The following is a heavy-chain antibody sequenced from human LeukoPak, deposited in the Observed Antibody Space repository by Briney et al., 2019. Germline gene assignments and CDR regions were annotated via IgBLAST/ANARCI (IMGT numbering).Heavy chain of an antibody. CDR3: ARGRWNYDY. J-gene: IGHJ4*02. D-gene: IGHD1-7*01. Sequence: SETLSLTCAVYGGSFSGYYWSWIRQPPGKGLEWIGEINHSGSTNYNPSLKSRVTISVDTSKNQFSLKLSSVTAADTAVYYRARGRWNYDYWGQGTLVTVSS. V-gene: IGHV4-34*01. CDR2: INHSGST. CDR1: GGSFSGYY.